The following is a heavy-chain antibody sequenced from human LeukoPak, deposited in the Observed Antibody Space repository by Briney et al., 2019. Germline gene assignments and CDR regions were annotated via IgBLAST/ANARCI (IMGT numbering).Heavy chain of an antibody. V-gene: IGHV1-18*01. CDR1: GYTFTSYG. CDR2: ISAYNGNT. J-gene: IGHJ4*02. Sequence: ASVKVSCKASGYTFTSYGISWVGQAPGQRLEWMGWISAYNGNTNYAQKLQGRVTMTTDTSTNTAYMELRSLRSDDTAVYYCAVAAANPHYFDYWGQGTLVTVSS. CDR3: AVAAANPHYFDY. D-gene: IGHD6-13*01.